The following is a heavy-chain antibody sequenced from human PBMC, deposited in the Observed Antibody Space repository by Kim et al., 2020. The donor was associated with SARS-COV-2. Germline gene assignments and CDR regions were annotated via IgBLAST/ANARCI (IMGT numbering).Heavy chain of an antibody. Sequence: AQSGKDRFTISRDNTKNTLYLQMNGLRAEDTAVYYCARPYSGSYSYYFDYWGQGALVTVSS. V-gene: IGHV3-30*01. CDR3: ARPYSGSYSYYFDY. J-gene: IGHJ4*02. D-gene: IGHD1-26*01.